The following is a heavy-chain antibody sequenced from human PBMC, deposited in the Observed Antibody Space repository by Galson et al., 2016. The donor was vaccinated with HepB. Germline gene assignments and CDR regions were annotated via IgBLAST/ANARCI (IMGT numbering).Heavy chain of an antibody. J-gene: IGHJ5*01. V-gene: IGHV2-5*02. CDR2: IYWDDDT. CDR1: GFSLSTPTVG. D-gene: IGHD2-15*01. CDR3: ARSQMNYCGGGRCRSPSDLFDP. Sequence: PALVKPPQTLTLTCTFPGFSLSTPTVGVGWIRQPPGKALEWLAVIYWDDDTRYSPSLKSRLTITKDTSKNQVVLTMTNMDPVDTATYYCARSQMNYCGGGRCRSPSDLFDPWGQGILVTVSS.